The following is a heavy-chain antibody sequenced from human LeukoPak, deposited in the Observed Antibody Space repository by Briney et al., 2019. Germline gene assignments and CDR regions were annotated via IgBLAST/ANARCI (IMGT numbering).Heavy chain of an antibody. CDR2: ISYHGSNK. D-gene: IGHD3-10*01. Sequence: PGRSLRLSCAASGFTFHNCAMHWVRQAPGKGLEWVAVISYHGSNKHYADSVKGRFTISRDNSKNTLFLQMNSLRAEDTALYYCARVTMLWGVISHRNAFDIWGQGTMVTVSS. V-gene: IGHV3-30-3*01. CDR3: ARVTMLWGVISHRNAFDI. CDR1: GFTFHNCA. J-gene: IGHJ3*02.